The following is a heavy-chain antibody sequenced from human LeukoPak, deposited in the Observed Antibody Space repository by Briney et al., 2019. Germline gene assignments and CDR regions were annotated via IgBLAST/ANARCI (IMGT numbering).Heavy chain of an antibody. CDR3: TRWNFWSGCTDY. CDR2: IRSKAYGGTT. D-gene: IGHD3-3*01. V-gene: IGHV3-49*04. Sequence: GGSLRLSCEASGFNFHNFAMHWVRQAPGKGLEWVGFIRSKAYGGTTEYAASVKGRFTISRDDSKSIAYLQMNSLKTEDTAVYYCTRWNFWSGCTDYWGQGTLVTVSS. J-gene: IGHJ4*02. CDR1: GFNFHNFA.